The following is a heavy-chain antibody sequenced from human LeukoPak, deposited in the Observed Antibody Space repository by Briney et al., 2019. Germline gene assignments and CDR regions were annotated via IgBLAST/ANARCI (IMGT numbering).Heavy chain of an antibody. CDR1: GFTFSSYS. D-gene: IGHD2-2*01. V-gene: IGHV3-21*04. J-gene: IGHJ4*02. CDR3: AKDSSIVVVPAATSYDY. CDR2: ISSSSSYI. Sequence: GGSLRLSCAASGFTFSSYSMNWVRQAPGKGLEWVSSISSSSSYIYYADSVKGRFTISRDNSKNTLYLQMNSLRAEDTAVYYCAKDSSIVVVPAATSYDYWGQGTLVTVSS.